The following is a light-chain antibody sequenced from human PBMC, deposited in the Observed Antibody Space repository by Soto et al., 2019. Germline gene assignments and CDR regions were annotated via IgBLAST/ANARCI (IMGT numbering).Light chain of an antibody. CDR1: RNINNL. CDR3: QRYYSFPLT. V-gene: IGKV1-5*03. Sequence: DIQMTQSPSTLSASVGDRVAITCRANRNINNLLAWYQQKPGKAPKLLIYKASSLESGVPSRFSGSGSGTEFTLTISILQPDDFATYYCQRYYSFPLTLGGGTNVEIK. CDR2: KAS. J-gene: IGKJ4*01.